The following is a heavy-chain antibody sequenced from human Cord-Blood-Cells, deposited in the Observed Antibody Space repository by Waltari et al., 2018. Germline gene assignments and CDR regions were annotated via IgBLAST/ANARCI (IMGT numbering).Heavy chain of an antibody. D-gene: IGHD6-6*01. Sequence: QLQLQESGPGLVKPSETLSLTCTVSGGSISSSSYYWGWIRQPQGKGLEWIGSIYYSGSTYYNPSLKSRVTISVDTSKNQFSLKLSSVTAADTAVYYCARQRIAARPDYFDYWGQGTLVTVSS. V-gene: IGHV4-39*01. J-gene: IGHJ4*02. CDR2: IYYSGST. CDR3: ARQRIAARPDYFDY. CDR1: GGSISSSSYY.